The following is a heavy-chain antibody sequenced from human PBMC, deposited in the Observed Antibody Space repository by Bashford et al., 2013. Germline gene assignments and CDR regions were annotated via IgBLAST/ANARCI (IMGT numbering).Heavy chain of an antibody. CDR2: INSDGSST. D-gene: IGHD2-8*01. V-gene: IGHV3-74*01. Sequence: GSLRLSCAASGFTFSSYWMHWVRQAPGKGLAWVSRINSDGSSTSYADSVKGRFTISRDNAKNTLYLQMNSLRAEDTAVYYCARPVYNGLGWFDPWGQGTQVTVSS. CDR1: GFTFSSYW. CDR3: ARPVYNGLGWFDP. J-gene: IGHJ5*02.